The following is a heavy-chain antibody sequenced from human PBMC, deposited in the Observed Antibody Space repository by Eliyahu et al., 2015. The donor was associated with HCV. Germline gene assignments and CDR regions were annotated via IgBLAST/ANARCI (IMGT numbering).Heavy chain of an antibody. CDR1: GFTFSSYX. V-gene: IGHV3-30-3*01. J-gene: IGHJ4*02. Sequence: QVQLVESGGGVVQPGRSLRLSCAASGFTFSSYXIHWVRQAPGKGLEWLAAIAYDGVNKYYADSVKGRFTVSRDNSKNTLYLQMDSLRAEDTAVYYCARKSPHGMVGATPYIDYWGQGTLVTVSS. D-gene: IGHD1-26*01. CDR2: IAYDGVNK. CDR3: ARKSPHGMVGATPYIDY.